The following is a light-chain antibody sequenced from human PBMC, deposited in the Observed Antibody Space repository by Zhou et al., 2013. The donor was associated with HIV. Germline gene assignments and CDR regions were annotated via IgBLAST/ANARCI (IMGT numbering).Light chain of an antibody. CDR1: QSIRTY. Sequence: DIQMTQSPYSLSASVGDRVTITCRASQSIRTYLNWYQQKPGKAPKVLISGASSLQSGVPSRFSGSGSGTDFTLTISSLQPEDFASYYCQQSHSTPPTFGQGTKVEVK. CDR3: QQSHSTPPT. CDR2: GAS. V-gene: IGKV1-39*01. J-gene: IGKJ1*01.